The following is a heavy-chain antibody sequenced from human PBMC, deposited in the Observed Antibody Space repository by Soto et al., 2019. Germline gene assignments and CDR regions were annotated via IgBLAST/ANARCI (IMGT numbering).Heavy chain of an antibody. CDR2: VNPDSGHA. J-gene: IGHJ4*02. V-gene: IGHV1-8*01. D-gene: IGHD2-15*01. Sequence: ASVKVSCKASGYTFTNSDINWVRQAPGQGLEWMGWVNPDSGHAAYAQKFQGRVTLTTSTSTSTVYMEMRRLGSEDTAVYYCARRPHCSGGICYYGLDNWGQGTLVTVSS. CDR3: ARRPHCSGGICYYGLDN. CDR1: GYTFTNSD.